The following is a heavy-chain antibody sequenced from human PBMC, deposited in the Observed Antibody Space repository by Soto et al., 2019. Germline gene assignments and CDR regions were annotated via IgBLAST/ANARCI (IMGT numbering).Heavy chain of an antibody. Sequence: SETLSLTCTVSGGSISSGGYYGSWIRQPPEKGLEWIGSVSLRGHTYHNPSLMSRVTISIDTSKNQFSLKLTSVTAADTAVYYCARARIVVSGTIVDFWGLGTLVTVSS. CDR3: ARARIVVSGTIVDF. CDR2: VSLRGHT. V-gene: IGHV4-39*07. CDR1: GGSISSGGYY. J-gene: IGHJ4*02. D-gene: IGHD1-7*01.